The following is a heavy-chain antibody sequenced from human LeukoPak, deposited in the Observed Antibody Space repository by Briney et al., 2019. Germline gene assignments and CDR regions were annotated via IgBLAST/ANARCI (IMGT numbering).Heavy chain of an antibody. CDR2: IYYSG. CDR1: GGSISSRSYY. J-gene: IGHJ4*02. CDR3: ATFRSGSGWKYYFDY. D-gene: IGHD6-19*01. V-gene: IGHV4-39*01. Sequence: SETLSLTCTVSGGSISSRSYYWGWIRQPPGKGLEWIGSIYYSGNYNPSLKSRVTISVDTSKNQFSLKLTSVTAADTAVYYCATFRSGSGWKYYFDYWGQGTLVTVSS.